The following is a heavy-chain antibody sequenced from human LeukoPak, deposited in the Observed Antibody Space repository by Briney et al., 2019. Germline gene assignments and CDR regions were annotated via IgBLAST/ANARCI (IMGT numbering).Heavy chain of an antibody. V-gene: IGHV4-34*01. D-gene: IGHD4-23*01. CDR3: ARWVLWGPSWVVTPGWFDP. Sequence: PSETLSLTCAVYGGSFSGYYWSWIRQPPGKGLEWIGEINHSGSTNYNPSLKSRVTISVDTSKNQFSLKLSSVTAADTAVYYCARWVLWGPSWVVTPGWFDPWGQGTLVTVSS. CDR1: GGSFSGYY. J-gene: IGHJ5*02. CDR2: INHSGST.